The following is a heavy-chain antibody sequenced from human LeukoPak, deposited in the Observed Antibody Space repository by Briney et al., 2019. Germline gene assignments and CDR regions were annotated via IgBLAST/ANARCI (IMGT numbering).Heavy chain of an antibody. CDR1: GYRFTSYW. V-gene: IGHV5-51*01. CDR3: ARQGRGYSYDT. CDR2: IYPGDSDT. D-gene: IGHD5-18*01. J-gene: IGHJ5*02. Sequence: GASLKISFKGPGYRFTSYWIGWVRPIPGKGLEWMGIIYPGDSDTRYSPSFQGQVTISADKSISTAYLQWSSLKASDTAMYYCARQGRGYSYDTWGQGTLVTVSS.